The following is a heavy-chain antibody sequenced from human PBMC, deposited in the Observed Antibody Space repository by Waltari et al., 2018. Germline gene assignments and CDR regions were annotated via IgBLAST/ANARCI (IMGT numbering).Heavy chain of an antibody. V-gene: IGHV3-74*01. J-gene: IGHJ4*02. CDR1: GLTFSNYW. D-gene: IGHD1-20*01. CDR3: AKTEGRGFHLTFYDY. CDR2: IKTDGSNT. Sequence: EVQLVESGGGLVQPGGSLRLSCAASGLTFSNYWMHWVRQAPGGGLVWVARIKTDGSNTTYADSVKGRFTISRDNAKNTLYLQMNSLKFEDTAVYYCAKTEGRGFHLTFYDYWGQGTLVTVSS.